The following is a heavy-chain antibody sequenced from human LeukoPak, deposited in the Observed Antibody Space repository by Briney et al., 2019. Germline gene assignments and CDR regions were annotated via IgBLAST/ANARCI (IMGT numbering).Heavy chain of an antibody. CDR3: ARDQFWEIAAAGTPEIYDAFDI. J-gene: IGHJ3*02. V-gene: IGHV3-30*03. D-gene: IGHD6-13*01. CDR1: GFTFSSYW. CDR2: ISYDGSNE. Sequence: GGSLRLSCAASGFTFSSYWMSWVRQAPGKGLEWVAIISYDGSNEYYADSVKGRFTISRDNSKNTLYLQMNSLRAADTAVYYCARDQFWEIAAAGTPEIYDAFDIWGQGTMVTVSS.